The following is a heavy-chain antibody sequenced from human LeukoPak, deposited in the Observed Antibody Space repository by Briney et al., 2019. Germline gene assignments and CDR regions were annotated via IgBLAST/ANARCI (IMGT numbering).Heavy chain of an antibody. CDR1: GFTVSSNY. CDR3: ARGGSYLSAFDI. Sequence: GGSLRLSCAASGFTVSSNYMSWVRQAPGRGLEWGSIIYSGGSTFYADSVKGRFTISRDNSKNTLYLQMNSLIAEDTAVYYCARGGSYLSAFDIWGQGTMVTVSS. J-gene: IGHJ3*02. CDR2: IYSGGST. V-gene: IGHV3-53*01. D-gene: IGHD1-26*01.